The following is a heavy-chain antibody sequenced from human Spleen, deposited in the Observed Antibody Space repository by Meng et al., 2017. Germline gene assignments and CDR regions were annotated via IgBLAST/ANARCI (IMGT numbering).Heavy chain of an antibody. J-gene: IGHJ4*02. V-gene: IGHV4-34*01. CDR1: GGSFSDYY. CDR2: INHSGST. Sequence: LQPTPGRAVLLTPSAPPSLTCVVAGGSFSDYYGSWIRQPPGKGLEWIGEINHSGSTNYNPSLESRATISVDTSQNNLSLKLSSVNAADSAVYYCARGPTTMAHDFDYWGQGTLVTVSS. D-gene: IGHD4-11*01. CDR3: ARGPTTMAHDFDY.